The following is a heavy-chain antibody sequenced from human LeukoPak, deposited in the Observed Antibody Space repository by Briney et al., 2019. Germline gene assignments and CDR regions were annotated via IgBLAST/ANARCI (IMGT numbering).Heavy chain of an antibody. CDR1: GYTFTSYD. CDR3: ARGVTSYYYYYMDV. J-gene: IGHJ6*03. Sequence: ASVKVSCKASGYTFTSYDINWVRQATGQGLEWMGWMNPNSGNTGYAQKSQGRVTITRNTSISTAYMELSSLRSEDTAVYYCARGVTSYYYYYMDVWGKGTTVTVSS. CDR2: MNPNSGNT. V-gene: IGHV1-8*03. D-gene: IGHD3-3*01.